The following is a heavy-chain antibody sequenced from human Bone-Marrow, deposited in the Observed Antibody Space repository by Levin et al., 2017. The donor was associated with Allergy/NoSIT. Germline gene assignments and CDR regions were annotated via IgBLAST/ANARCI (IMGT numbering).Heavy chain of an antibody. J-gene: IGHJ6*02. V-gene: IGHV3-11*03. CDR2: ISSSSSYT. Sequence: GESLKISCAASGFTFSDYYMSWIRQAPGKGLEWVSYISSSSSYTNYADSVKGRFTISRDNAKNSLYLQMNSLRAEDTAVYYCARLPSIAAAGTDYYYGMDVWGQGTTVTVSS. CDR1: GFTFSDYY. D-gene: IGHD6-13*01. CDR3: ARLPSIAAAGTDYYYGMDV.